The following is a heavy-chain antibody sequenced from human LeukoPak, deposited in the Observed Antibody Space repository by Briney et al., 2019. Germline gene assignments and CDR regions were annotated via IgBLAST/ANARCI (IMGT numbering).Heavy chain of an antibody. Sequence: ASETLSLTCAVSGYSISSGYYWGWIRQPPGKGLEWIGSIYHSGSTYYNPSLKSRVTISVDTSKNQFSLKLSSVTAADTAVYYCARRTGTTDAFDIWGQGTMVTVSS. CDR3: ARRTGTTDAFDI. D-gene: IGHD1-7*01. CDR1: GYSISSGYY. CDR2: IYHSGST. V-gene: IGHV4-38-2*01. J-gene: IGHJ3*02.